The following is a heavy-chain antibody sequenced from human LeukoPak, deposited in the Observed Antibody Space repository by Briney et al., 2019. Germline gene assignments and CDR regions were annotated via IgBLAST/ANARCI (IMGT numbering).Heavy chain of an antibody. CDR2: IYSGGTT. V-gene: IGHV3-53*01. Sequence: PGGSLRLSCAASGLTVSTKHMSWVRQAPGKGLEWVSVIYSGGTTNYAESVKGRFTISRDDSKNTLHLQMNSLRAEDTAVYYCAARDCSRTSCKAGVFDYWGQGTLVSVS. D-gene: IGHD2-21*01. J-gene: IGHJ4*02. CDR3: AARDCSRTSCKAGVFDY. CDR1: GLTVSTKH.